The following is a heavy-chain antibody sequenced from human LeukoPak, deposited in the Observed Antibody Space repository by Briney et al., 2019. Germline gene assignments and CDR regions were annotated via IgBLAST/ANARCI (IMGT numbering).Heavy chain of an antibody. CDR3: ARDRWQQLVDY. Sequence: ASVKVSCKASGYTFTSYGISWVRQAPGQGLEWMGWISAYNGNTNYAQKLQGRVTITRDTSASTAYMELSSLRSEDTAVYYCARDRWQQLVDYWGQGTLVTVSS. CDR2: ISAYNGNT. CDR1: GYTFTSYG. V-gene: IGHV1-18*01. J-gene: IGHJ4*02. D-gene: IGHD6-13*01.